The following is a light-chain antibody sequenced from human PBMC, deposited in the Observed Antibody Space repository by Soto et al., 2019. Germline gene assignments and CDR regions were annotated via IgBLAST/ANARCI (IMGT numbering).Light chain of an antibody. CDR1: QSVSNY. V-gene: IGKV3-11*01. CDR3: QQRSSWPPT. Sequence: EIVLTQSPGTLSLSPGERVTLSCRASQSVSNYLAWYQQKPGQAPRLLVSAASNRATGIPARFTGSGSGTFFTLTISSLEPEDFAVYYCQQRSSWPPTFGQGTKVDIK. CDR2: AAS. J-gene: IGKJ1*01.